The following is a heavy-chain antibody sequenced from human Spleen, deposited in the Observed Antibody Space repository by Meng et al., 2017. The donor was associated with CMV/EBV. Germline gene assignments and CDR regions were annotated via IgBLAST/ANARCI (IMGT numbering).Heavy chain of an antibody. CDR2: IYSGGRTT. CDR1: GFTFSTYA. D-gene: IGHD2-15*01. CDR3: AKDYCSGGSCTNWFDP. V-gene: IGHV3-23*03. J-gene: IGHJ5*02. Sequence: GFTFSTYAMSWVRQAPGKGLEWVSVIYSGGRTTYYADSVKGRFTISRDNSKNTLYLQMNSLRAEDTAVYYCAKDYCSGGSCTNWFDPWGQGTLVTVSS.